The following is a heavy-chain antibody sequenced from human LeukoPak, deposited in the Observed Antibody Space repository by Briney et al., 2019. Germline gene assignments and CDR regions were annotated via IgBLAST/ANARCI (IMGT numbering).Heavy chain of an antibody. J-gene: IGHJ4*02. D-gene: IGHD3-16*01. Sequence: SVKVSCKASGFTFTSSAMQWVRQARGQRLEWIGWIVVGSGNTNYAQKFQERVTITRDMSTSTAYMELSSLRSEDTAVYYCAAGGPSGSSYDYFDYWGQGTLVTVSS. CDR2: IVVGSGNT. CDR3: AAGGPSGSSYDYFDY. CDR1: GFTFTSSA. V-gene: IGHV1-58*02.